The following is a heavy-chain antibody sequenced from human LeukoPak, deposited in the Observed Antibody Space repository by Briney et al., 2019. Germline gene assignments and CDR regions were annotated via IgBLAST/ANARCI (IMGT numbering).Heavy chain of an antibody. V-gene: IGHV3-7*01. D-gene: IGHD3-22*01. J-gene: IGHJ3*02. CDR2: IKQDGSEK. Sequence: GGSLRLSCAASGFTFSSYWMSWVRQAPGKGLEWVANIKQDGSEKYYVDSVKGRFTISRDNAKNSLYLQMNSLRAEDTAVYYCARIGEYYDSSGYSVAFDIWGQGTMVTVSS. CDR1: GFTFSSYW. CDR3: ARIGEYYDSSGYSVAFDI.